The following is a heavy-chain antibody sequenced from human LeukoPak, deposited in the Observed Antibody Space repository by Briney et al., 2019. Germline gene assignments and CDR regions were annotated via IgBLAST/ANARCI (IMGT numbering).Heavy chain of an antibody. V-gene: IGHV3-23*01. CDR1: RFIFSSHA. CDR3: AKAHSSSWYFAFDC. CDR2: TSVSGGSS. D-gene: IGHD6-13*01. Sequence: GGSLRLSCAASRFIFSSHAMSWVRQAAGRGLEWVSTTSVSGGSSVSPDSVKGRFNNSRDNSKNTLSLQMNSLRAEDTAVYYCAKAHSSSWYFAFDCWGQGILVTVSS. J-gene: IGHJ4*02.